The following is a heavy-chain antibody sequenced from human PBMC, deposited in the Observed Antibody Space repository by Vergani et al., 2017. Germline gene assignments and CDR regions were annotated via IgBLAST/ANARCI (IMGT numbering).Heavy chain of an antibody. J-gene: IGHJ6*03. V-gene: IGHV4-39*07. CDR3: GRVSLVMIFGVVMDYMDV. CDR1: GGSISSSSYY. CDR2: IYYSGST. Sequence: QLQLQESGPGLVKPSETLSLTCTVSGGSISSSSYYWGWIRQPPGKGLEWIGSIYYSGSTYYNPSLKSRVTRSVDTSKNQFSLKLSSVTAADTAVYYCGRVSLVMIFGVVMDYMDVWGKGTTVTVSS. D-gene: IGHD3-3*01.